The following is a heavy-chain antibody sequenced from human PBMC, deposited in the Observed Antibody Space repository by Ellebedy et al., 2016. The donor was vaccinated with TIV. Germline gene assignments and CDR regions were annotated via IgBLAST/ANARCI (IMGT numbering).Heavy chain of an antibody. CDR2: IIPILGIA. D-gene: IGHD6-19*01. J-gene: IGHJ5*02. V-gene: IGHV1-69*04. CDR1: GGTFSSYA. Sequence: AASVQVSCKASGGTFSSYAISSVRHAPGQGLEWMGRIIPILGIANYAQKFQGRVTITADKSTSTAYMELSSLRSEDTAVYYCARHLPGYSSGLNWFDPWGQGTLVTVSS. CDR3: ARHLPGYSSGLNWFDP.